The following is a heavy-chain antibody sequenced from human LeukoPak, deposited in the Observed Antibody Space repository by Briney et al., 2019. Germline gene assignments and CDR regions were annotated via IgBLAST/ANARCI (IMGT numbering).Heavy chain of an antibody. CDR3: ARDENCGGDCLNAFDI. CDR1: GFTFSSYS. J-gene: IGHJ3*02. CDR2: ISSSSYI. Sequence: GGSLRLSCAASGFTFSSYSMNWVRQAPGKGLEWVSSISSSSYIYYADSVKGRFTISRDNAKNSLYLQMNSLRAEDTAVYYCARDENCGGDCLNAFDIWGQGTMVTVSS. D-gene: IGHD2-21*02. V-gene: IGHV3-21*01.